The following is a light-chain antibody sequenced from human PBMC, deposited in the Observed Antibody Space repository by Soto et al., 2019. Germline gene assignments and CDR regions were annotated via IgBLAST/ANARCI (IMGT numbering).Light chain of an antibody. CDR1: QDIYKY. CDR3: QQYDHPPYT. J-gene: IGKJ2*01. V-gene: IGKV1-33*01. Sequence: DIQMTQSPSSLSAAVGDRVTFTCQASQDIYKYLNWYQQKPGKAPKLLIYDASTLERGVPSRFIRSGSGTDFTLTVATLHPEDIATYYCQQYDHPPYTFGQGTKLEIK. CDR2: DAS.